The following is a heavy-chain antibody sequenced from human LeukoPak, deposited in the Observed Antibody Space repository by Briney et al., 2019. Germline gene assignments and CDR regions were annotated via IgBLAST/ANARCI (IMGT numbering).Heavy chain of an antibody. CDR2: IKQDGSEK. D-gene: IGHD3-16*02. J-gene: IGHJ4*02. CDR1: GFTFSSYW. CDR3: VRDLVHNYDYVWGSYRTDLFDS. Sequence: GGSLRLSCAVSGFTFSSYWMSWVRQAPGKGLEWVANIKQDGSEKYYVDSVKGRFTISRDNAKNSLYLQMNSLRAEDTAVYYCVRDLVHNYDYVWGSYRTDLFDSWGQGTLVTVSS. V-gene: IGHV3-7*03.